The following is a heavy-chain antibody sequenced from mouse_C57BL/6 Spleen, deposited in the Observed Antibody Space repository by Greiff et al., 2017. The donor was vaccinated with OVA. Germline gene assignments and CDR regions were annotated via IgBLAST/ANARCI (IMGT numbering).Heavy chain of an antibody. CDR2: INPGSGGT. J-gene: IGHJ3*01. V-gene: IGHV1-54*01. Sequence: QVQLQQSGAELVRPGTSVKVSCKASGYAFTNYLIEWVKQRPGQGLEWIGVINPGSGGTNYNEKFKGKATLTADKSSSTAYMQLSSLTSEDSAVYFGAVYDGPLRGFAYWGQGTLVTVSA. D-gene: IGHD2-3*01. CDR3: AVYDGPLRGFAY. CDR1: GYAFTNYL.